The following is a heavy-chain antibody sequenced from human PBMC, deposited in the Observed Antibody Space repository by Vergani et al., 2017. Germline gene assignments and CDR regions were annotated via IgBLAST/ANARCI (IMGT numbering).Heavy chain of an antibody. CDR2: ICHTGDT. V-gene: IGHV4-4*03. J-gene: IGHJ6*03. Sequence: QVQLQESGPGLVQPPGTLSLSCAVSGDSISSNNCWTWVRQPPGKGLEWMGEICHTGDTKYSPSLRSRLTISVDTSQNQFSLKLMSVTAADTAVYYCARVDTQVPATSHFCYMDVWGKGTTVVVSS. CDR3: ARVDTQVPATSHFCYMDV. CDR1: GDSISSNNC. D-gene: IGHD5-12*01.